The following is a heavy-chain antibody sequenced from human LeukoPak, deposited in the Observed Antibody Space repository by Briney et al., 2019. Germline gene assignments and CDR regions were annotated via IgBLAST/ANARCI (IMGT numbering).Heavy chain of an antibody. V-gene: IGHV1-69*13. Sequence: ASVKVSCKASGGTFSSYAISWVRQAPGQGLEWMGWIIPIFGTANYAQKFQGRVTITADESTSTAYMELSSLRSEDTAVYYCARDKARYSYGSYYYYGMDVWGQGTTVTVSS. J-gene: IGHJ6*02. D-gene: IGHD5-18*01. CDR2: IIPIFGTA. CDR1: GGTFSSYA. CDR3: ARDKARYSYGSYYYYGMDV.